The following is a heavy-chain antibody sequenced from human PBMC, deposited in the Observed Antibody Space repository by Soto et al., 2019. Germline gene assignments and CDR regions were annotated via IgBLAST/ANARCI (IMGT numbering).Heavy chain of an antibody. CDR3: ARDRGTIFGVVIRYGMDV. J-gene: IGHJ6*02. D-gene: IGHD3-3*01. V-gene: IGHV1-69*13. Sequence: SVKVSCKASGGTFSSYAISWVLQAPGQGLEWMGGIIPIFGTANYAQKFQGRVTITADESTSTAYMELSSLRSEDTAVYYCARDRGTIFGVVIRYGMDVWGQGTTVTVSS. CDR1: GGTFSSYA. CDR2: IIPIFGTA.